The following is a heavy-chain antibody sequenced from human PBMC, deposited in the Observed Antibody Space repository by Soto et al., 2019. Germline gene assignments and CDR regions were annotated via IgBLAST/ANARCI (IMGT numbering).Heavy chain of an antibody. CDR3: ARGRGEFDD. CDR2: INHSGNT. J-gene: IGHJ5*02. D-gene: IGHD2-21*01. Sequence: ETRSLTCAVDGSSLSDNYCNWLRQTPGKGLDWIGEINHSGNTNYNPSLRSRVTISIDTSKNQLSLNLRSVSAAETAVYYCARGRGEFDDWGQGTPVTVSS. V-gene: IGHV4-34*01. CDR1: GSSLSDNY.